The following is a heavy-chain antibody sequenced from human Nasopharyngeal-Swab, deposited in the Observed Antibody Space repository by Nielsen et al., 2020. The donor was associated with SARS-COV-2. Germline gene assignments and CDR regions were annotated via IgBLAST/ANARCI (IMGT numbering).Heavy chain of an antibody. CDR2: IYPGDSDT. CDR1: GYSFISYW. D-gene: IGHD6-19*01. Sequence: GESLKISCKGSGYSFISYWIGWVRQMPGKGLEWMGIIYPGDSDTRYSPSFQGQATISADKSISTAYLQWSSLKASDTAMYYCARQGAVAGYYYYYMDVWGKGTTVTVSS. CDR3: ARQGAVAGYYYYYMDV. V-gene: IGHV5-51*01. J-gene: IGHJ6*03.